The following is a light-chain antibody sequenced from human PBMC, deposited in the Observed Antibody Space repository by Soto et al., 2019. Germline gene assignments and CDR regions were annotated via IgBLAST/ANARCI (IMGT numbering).Light chain of an antibody. CDR1: QSINTW. CDR3: QQYQTYSQ. CDR2: KAS. Sequence: DIQMTQSPSTLSASVGDRFTITCRASQSINTWLAWYQLKPGRAPKLLIYKASTLESGVPSRFSGSGSGTEFTLTISSLQPDDFATYYCQQYQTYSQFGQGTKVDIK. V-gene: IGKV1-5*03. J-gene: IGKJ1*01.